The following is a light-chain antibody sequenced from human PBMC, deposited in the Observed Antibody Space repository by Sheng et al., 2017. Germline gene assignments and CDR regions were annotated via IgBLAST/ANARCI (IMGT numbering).Light chain of an antibody. J-gene: IGKJ3*01. CDR2: ESS. CDR1: QSVNTY. Sequence: DIVLSQSPATLSLSPGERATLSCRASQSVNTYLAWYQQSPGRAPRLLIYESSKRATGTPARFSGSGSGTNFTLTISSLEPEDFAVHYCQQRSNWPPFTFGPGTKVDI. CDR3: QQRSNWPPFT. V-gene: IGKV3-11*01.